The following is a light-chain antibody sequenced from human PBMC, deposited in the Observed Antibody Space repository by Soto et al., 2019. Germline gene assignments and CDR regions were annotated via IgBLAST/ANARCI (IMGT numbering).Light chain of an antibody. J-gene: IGKJ1*01. CDR1: QSVSSSY. CDR3: KQYGSSPLT. CDR2: GAS. Sequence: EIVLTQSPGTLSLSPGERATLSCRASQSVSSSYLAWYQQKPGQAPRLLIYGASSRATGIPDRFSGSGAGTSFTLTIRRLDPEDFAVYCCKQYGSSPLTFGQGAKVEIK. V-gene: IGKV3-20*01.